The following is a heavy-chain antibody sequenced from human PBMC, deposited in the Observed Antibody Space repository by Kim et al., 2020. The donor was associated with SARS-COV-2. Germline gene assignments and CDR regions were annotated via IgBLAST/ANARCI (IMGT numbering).Heavy chain of an antibody. CDR3: AKDYRAVATIDY. J-gene: IGHJ4*02. V-gene: IGHV3-74*01. D-gene: IGHD5-12*01. Sequence: GGSLRLSCAASGFTFFDHWMHWVRQAPGKGLVWISRINTDGYTTNYADSVKGRFTISRDNAKNTLYLEMNSLRAEDSAVYYCAKDYRAVATIDYWGQGTLVTVS. CDR2: INTDGYTT. CDR1: GFTFFDHW.